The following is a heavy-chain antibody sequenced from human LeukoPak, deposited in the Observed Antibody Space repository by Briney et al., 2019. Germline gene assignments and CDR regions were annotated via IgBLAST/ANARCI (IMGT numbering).Heavy chain of an antibody. CDR2: IYYTGST. D-gene: IGHD3-10*01. J-gene: IGHJ6*02. Sequence: KPSETLSLTCSVSGGSVSSGSHYWSWIRQSPGKGLEWIGYIYYTGSTNYNPSLKSRVTISVDTSKNQFSLKLSSVTAADTAVYYCARDSGLDVWGQGTTVTVSS. CDR1: GGSVSSGSHY. V-gene: IGHV4-61*01. CDR3: ARDSGLDV.